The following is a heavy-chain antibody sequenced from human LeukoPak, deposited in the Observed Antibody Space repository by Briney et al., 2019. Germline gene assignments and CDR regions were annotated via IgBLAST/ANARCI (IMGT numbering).Heavy chain of an antibody. CDR1: GVTVSSSY. J-gene: IGHJ4*02. D-gene: IGHD4-17*01. V-gene: IGHV3-66*01. CDR3: ARDPSPFYGDYGY. Sequence: GGSLRLSCAAYGVTVSSSYMSWVRQAPGQGLEWVSIMYSGGATDYADSVKGRFTISRDNSKNTLYLQMNSLRAEDTAVYYCARDPSPFYGDYGYWGQGTLVIVSS. CDR2: MYSGGAT.